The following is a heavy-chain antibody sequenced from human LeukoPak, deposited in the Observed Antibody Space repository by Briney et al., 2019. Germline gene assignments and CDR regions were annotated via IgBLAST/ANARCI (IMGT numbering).Heavy chain of an antibody. J-gene: IGHJ4*02. CDR3: AKGPIVLMVYAFDY. D-gene: IGHD2-8*01. CDR2: ISYDGSNK. Sequence: GGSLRLSCAASGFTCSSYGMHWVRQAPGKGLEWVAVISYDGSNKYYADSVKGRFTISRDNSKNTLYLQMNSLRAEDTAVYYCAKGPIVLMVYAFDYWGQGTLVTVSS. CDR1: GFTCSSYG. V-gene: IGHV3-30*18.